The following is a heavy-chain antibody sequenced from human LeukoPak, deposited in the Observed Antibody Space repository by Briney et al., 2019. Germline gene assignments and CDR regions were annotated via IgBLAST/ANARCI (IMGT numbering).Heavy chain of an antibody. D-gene: IGHD6-13*01. V-gene: IGHV3-53*01. CDR3: ARGPSIAAAGTGDY. Sequence: VGSLRLSCATSGFTVSSNYMSWVRQAPGKGLEWVSVIYSGGSTYYADSVKGRFTISRDNSKNTLYLQMNSLRAEDTAVYYCARGPSIAAAGTGDYWGQGTLVTVSS. J-gene: IGHJ4*02. CDR1: GFTVSSNY. CDR2: IYSGGST.